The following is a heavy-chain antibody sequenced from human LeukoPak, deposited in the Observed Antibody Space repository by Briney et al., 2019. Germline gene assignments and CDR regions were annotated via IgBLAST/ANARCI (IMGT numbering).Heavy chain of an antibody. CDR3: TRRDWQVNKGYFFDY. V-gene: IGHV5-51*01. CDR1: SYSFTNYW. D-gene: IGHD1/OR15-1a*01. CDR2: IYPGGSHT. J-gene: IGHJ4*02. Sequence: GESLKISCKASSYSFTNYWIGWVRQMPGKGLEWMGIIYPGGSHTIYSPSFQGQVTISVDKSTSTAYLQWSALKASDTAIYYCTRRDWQVNKGYFFDYWGQGTVVTVSS.